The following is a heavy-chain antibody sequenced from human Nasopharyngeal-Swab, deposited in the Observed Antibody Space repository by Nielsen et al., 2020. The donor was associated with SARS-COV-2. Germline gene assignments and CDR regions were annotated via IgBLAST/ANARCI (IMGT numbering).Heavy chain of an antibody. CDR1: GGSISSYY. D-gene: IGHD3-3*01. CDR2: IYYSGST. CDR3: ARRARFDFWSGHGAFDI. J-gene: IGHJ3*02. V-gene: IGHV4-59*12. Sequence: SETLSLTCTVSGGSISSYYWSWIRQPPGKGLEWIGSIYYSGSTYYNPSLKSRVTISVDTSKNQFSLKLSSVTAADTAVYYCARRARFDFWSGHGAFDIWGQGTMVTVSS.